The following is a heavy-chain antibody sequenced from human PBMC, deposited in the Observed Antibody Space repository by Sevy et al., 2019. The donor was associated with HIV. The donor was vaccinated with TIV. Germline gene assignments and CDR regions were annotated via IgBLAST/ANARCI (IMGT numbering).Heavy chain of an antibody. V-gene: IGHV3-7*03. CDR2: IKQDGSEK. CDR3: ARDPGYYGTGSYPYYYYYMDV. Sequence: GGSLRLSCAASGFTFSSYWMSWVRQAPGKGLEWVANIKQDGSEKYYVDSVKGRFTISRDNAKNSLYLQMNSLRAEDTAMYYCARDPGYYGTGSYPYYYYYMDVWGKGTTVTVSS. J-gene: IGHJ6*03. D-gene: IGHD3-10*01. CDR1: GFTFSSYW.